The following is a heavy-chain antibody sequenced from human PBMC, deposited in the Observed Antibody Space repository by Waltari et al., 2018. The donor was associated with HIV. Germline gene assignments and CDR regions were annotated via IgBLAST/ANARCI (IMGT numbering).Heavy chain of an antibody. J-gene: IGHJ6*02. V-gene: IGHV3-21*01. CDR2: ISSSGSYI. CDR1: GFTFSISS. Sequence: EVQLVESGGGLVKPGGSLRLACAASGFTFSISSMNWIRQAPGKGLEWVSSISSSGSYIYYKDSVKGRFTISRDNSLYLQMNSLRADDTAVYYCARDLGASNNYYYGMDVWGQGTTVTVSS. D-gene: IGHD3-16*01. CDR3: ARDLGASNNYYYGMDV.